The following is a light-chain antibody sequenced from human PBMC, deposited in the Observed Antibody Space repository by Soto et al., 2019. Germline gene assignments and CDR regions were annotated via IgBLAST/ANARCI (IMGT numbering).Light chain of an antibody. CDR1: GGSIASNY. Sequence: NFMLTQPHSVSESPGKTVTISCTRSGGSIASNYVQWYQQRPGSSPTTVIYEDKQRPSGVPDRFSASIDSSSNSASLTISGLKTEDEADYYCQSYDSSNQWVFGGGTKVTVL. CDR2: EDK. J-gene: IGLJ3*02. V-gene: IGLV6-57*01. CDR3: QSYDSSNQWV.